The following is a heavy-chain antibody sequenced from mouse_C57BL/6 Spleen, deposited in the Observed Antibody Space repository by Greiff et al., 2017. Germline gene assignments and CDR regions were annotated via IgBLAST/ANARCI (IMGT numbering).Heavy chain of an antibody. CDR1: GYTFTSYG. CDR3: ARNYGSSPYYFDY. CDR2: IYPRSGNT. Sequence: QVHVKQSGAELARPGASVKLSCKASGYTFTSYGISWVKQRTGQGLEWIGEIYPRSGNTYYNEKFKGKATLTADKSSSTAYMELRSLTSEDSAVYFCARNYGSSPYYFDYWGQGTTLTVSS. J-gene: IGHJ2*01. V-gene: IGHV1-81*01. D-gene: IGHD1-1*01.